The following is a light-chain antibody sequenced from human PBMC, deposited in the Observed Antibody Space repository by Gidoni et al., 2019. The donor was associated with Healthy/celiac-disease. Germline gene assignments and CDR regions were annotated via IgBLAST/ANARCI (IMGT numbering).Light chain of an antibody. CDR3: QQYYSTPCT. CDR2: WAS. Sequence: RATINCKSSQSVLYSSNNKNYLAWYQQKPGQPPKLLIYWASTRESGVPDRFSSSGSGTDFTLTISSLQAEDVAVYYCQQYYSTPCTFGQGTKLEIK. V-gene: IGKV4-1*01. J-gene: IGKJ2*02. CDR1: QSVLYSSNNKNY.